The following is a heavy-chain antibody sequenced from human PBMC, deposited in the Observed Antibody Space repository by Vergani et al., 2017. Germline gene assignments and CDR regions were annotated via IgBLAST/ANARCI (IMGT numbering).Heavy chain of an antibody. J-gene: IGHJ4*02. D-gene: IGHD6-13*01. V-gene: IGHV4-4*07. CDR3: ARDLGSGWYDF. Sequence: QVQLQESGPGLVKPSETLSLTCTVSGGSIRSYYWSGIRQPAGKGLEWIGRIQSSGSTNYNPALKSRITLSVDTSKNHFSLRLTSVTAADTAVYYCARDLGSGWYDFWGQGTLVT. CDR2: IQSSGST. CDR1: GGSIRSYY.